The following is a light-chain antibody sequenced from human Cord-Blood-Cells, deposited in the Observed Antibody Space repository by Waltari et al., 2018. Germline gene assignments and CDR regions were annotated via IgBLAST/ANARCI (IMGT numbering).Light chain of an antibody. CDR2: GVS. CDR1: QRVSRN. J-gene: IGKJ1*01. CDR3: QQYNNWT. Sequence: EIVMTQSPATLSVSPGERATLSCRARQRVSRNLAWYQQKPGQAPRLLSYGVSTMATGIPARFSGSGSGTEFTLTISSLQSGDLAVYYCQQYNNWTFGQGTKVEI. V-gene: IGKV3-15*01.